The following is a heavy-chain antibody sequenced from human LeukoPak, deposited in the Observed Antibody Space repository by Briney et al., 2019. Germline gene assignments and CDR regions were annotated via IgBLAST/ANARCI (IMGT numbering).Heavy chain of an antibody. Sequence: ASVKVSCKAFGYSLTNYYVHWVRQAPGHGLEWRGEINPSGGSTSYAQKFQGRITVTRDTCTNTVYMDLSSLRSEDTATYYCARGAPTTRIGAGRFDYWGQGSLLTVAS. J-gene: IGHJ4*02. D-gene: IGHD5-12*01. V-gene: IGHV1-46*01. CDR1: GYSLTNYY. CDR3: ARGAPTTRIGAGRFDY. CDR2: INPSGGST.